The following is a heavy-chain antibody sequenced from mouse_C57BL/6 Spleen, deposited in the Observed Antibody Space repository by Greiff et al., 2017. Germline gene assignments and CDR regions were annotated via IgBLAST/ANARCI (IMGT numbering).Heavy chain of an antibody. CDR2: INPNNGGT. J-gene: IGHJ4*01. Sequence: EVHLVESGPELVKPGASVKIPCKASGYTFTDYNMDWVKQSHGKSLEWIGDINPNNGGTIYNQKFKGKATLTVDKSSSTAYMELRSLTSEDTAVYYCARSPHYYGSSTYYAMDYWGQGTSVTVSS. V-gene: IGHV1-18*01. CDR1: GYTFTDYN. CDR3: ARSPHYYGSSTYYAMDY. D-gene: IGHD1-1*01.